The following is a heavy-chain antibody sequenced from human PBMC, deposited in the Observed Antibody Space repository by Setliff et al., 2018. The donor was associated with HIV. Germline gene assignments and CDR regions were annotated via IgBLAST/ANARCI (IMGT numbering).Heavy chain of an antibody. Sequence: NPSETLSLTCTVSGGSISSGGYYWRWIRQHPGKGLEWIGYIYYSGSTYYNPSLKSRVTISVDTSKNQFSLKLSAVTAADTAVYYCARAAPYYDYVWGSYRHFDYWGQGTLVTVSS. V-gene: IGHV4-31*03. CDR2: IYYSGST. CDR1: GGSISSGGYY. CDR3: ARAAPYYDYVWGSYRHFDY. D-gene: IGHD3-16*02. J-gene: IGHJ4*02.